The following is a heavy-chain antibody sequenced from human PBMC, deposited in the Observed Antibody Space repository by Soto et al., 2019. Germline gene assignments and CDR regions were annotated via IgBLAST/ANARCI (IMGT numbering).Heavy chain of an antibody. Sequence: EVQLLESGGGLVQPGGSLRLSCAASGFTFSSYAMSWVRQAPGKGLEWVSAISGSGGTTYYADSVKGRFTFSRDNSKNTLFLQMNSLRAEDTAVYYCANTAIGWFRAFDIGGQGTMVTVSS. CDR2: ISGSGGTT. V-gene: IGHV3-23*01. J-gene: IGHJ3*02. CDR1: GFTFSSYA. CDR3: ANTAIGWFRAFDI. D-gene: IGHD6-19*01.